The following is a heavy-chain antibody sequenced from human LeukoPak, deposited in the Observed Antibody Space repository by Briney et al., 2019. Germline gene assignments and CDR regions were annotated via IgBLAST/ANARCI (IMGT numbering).Heavy chain of an antibody. D-gene: IGHD1-26*01. Sequence: GGSLRLSCAVSGFTFSIYAMSWVRQAPGKGLEWVSDIDGSGVTTYYADSVKGRFTISRDNSKNTLYLQMNSLRAEDTAVYYCAKDTQRGSYGYWGQGTLVTVSS. CDR2: IDGSGVTT. CDR3: AKDTQRGSYGY. CDR1: GFTFSIYA. V-gene: IGHV3-23*01. J-gene: IGHJ4*02.